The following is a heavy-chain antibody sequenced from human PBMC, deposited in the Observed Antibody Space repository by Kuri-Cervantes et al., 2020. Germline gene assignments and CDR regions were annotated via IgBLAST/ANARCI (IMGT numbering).Heavy chain of an antibody. V-gene: IGHV2-5*02. CDR3: AQNSGTLAGDYFDY. J-gene: IGHJ4*02. D-gene: IGHD6-19*01. CDR1: GFSLSTSGVG. Sequence: SGPTLVKPTQTLTLTCTFSGFSLSTSGVGVGLIRQPPGKALEWLALIYWDDYKRYSPSLKSRFTITKDTSKNQVVLTMTNMDPVDTATYYCAQNSGTLAGDYFDYWGQGTLVTVSS. CDR2: IYWDDYK.